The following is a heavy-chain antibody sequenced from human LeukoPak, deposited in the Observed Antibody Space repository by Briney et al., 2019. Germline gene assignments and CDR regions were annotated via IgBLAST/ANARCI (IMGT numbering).Heavy chain of an antibody. CDR3: ARGYYDSSGYYPLLDY. J-gene: IGHJ4*02. D-gene: IGHD3-22*01. CDR2: IIPIFGTA. V-gene: IGHV1-69*01. Sequence: GSSVKVSCKASGGTFSSYAISWVRQAPEQGLEWMGGIIPIFGTANYAQKFQGRVTITADESTSTAYMELSSLRSEDTAVYYCARGYYDSSGYYPLLDYWGQGTLVTVSS. CDR1: GGTFSSYA.